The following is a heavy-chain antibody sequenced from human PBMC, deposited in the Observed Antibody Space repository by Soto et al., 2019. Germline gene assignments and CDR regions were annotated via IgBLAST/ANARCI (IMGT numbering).Heavy chain of an antibody. CDR1: GGSFSGYY. CDR3: ARLHIVVATAIRWNYYGMDV. Sequence: SETLSLTCAVYGGSFSGYYWSWIRQPPGKGLEWIGEINHSGSTNYNPSLKSRVTISVDTSKNQFSLKLSSVTAADTAVYYRARLHIVVATAIRWNYYGMDVWGQGTTVTVSS. V-gene: IGHV4-34*01. CDR2: INHSGST. D-gene: IGHD2-21*02. J-gene: IGHJ6*02.